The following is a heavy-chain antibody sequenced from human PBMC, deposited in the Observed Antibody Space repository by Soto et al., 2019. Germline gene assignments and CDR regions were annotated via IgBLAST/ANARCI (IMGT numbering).Heavy chain of an antibody. CDR2: IYWDDDK. CDR3: THSRCGGDCLQSYSSHYYYGMDV. CDR1: GFSLNTGGVG. Sequence: QITLMESGPTLVNPTQTLTLTCTFSGFSLNTGGVGVGWIRQPPGKALEWLALIYWDDDKRYSPSLRSRLTITKETSKNQVVLTMTNMDPVDTATYYCTHSRCGGDCLQSYSSHYYYGMDVWGQGTTVTVSS. J-gene: IGHJ6*02. D-gene: IGHD2-21*02. V-gene: IGHV2-5*02.